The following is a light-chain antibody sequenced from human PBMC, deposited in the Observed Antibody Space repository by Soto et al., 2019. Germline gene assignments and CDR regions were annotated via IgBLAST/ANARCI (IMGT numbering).Light chain of an antibody. J-gene: IGKJ1*01. CDR3: QQYNNWPRA. CDR1: QTISSN. CDR2: GSS. V-gene: IGKV3-15*01. Sequence: EILMTQSPATLSVSPGERVTLSCRASQTISSNLAWYQQKPGQAPRLLIYGSSIRATGISARFSGSGSGTEFTLTISSLQSEDLAVYYCQQYNNWPRAFGQGTTV.